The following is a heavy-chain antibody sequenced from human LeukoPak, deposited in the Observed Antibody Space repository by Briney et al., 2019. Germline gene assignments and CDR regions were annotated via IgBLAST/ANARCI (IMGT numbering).Heavy chain of an antibody. D-gene: IGHD3-9*01. CDR3: ARAPGYYDILTGYADY. V-gene: IGHV1-18*01. CDR1: GYTFTSYG. J-gene: IGHJ4*02. Sequence: GASVKVSCKASGYTFTSYGISWVRQAPGQGLEWMGWISAYNGNTNYAQKLQGRVTMTTDTSTSTAYMELRSLRSDDTAVYYCARAPGYYDILTGYADYWGQGTLVTVSS. CDR2: ISAYNGNT.